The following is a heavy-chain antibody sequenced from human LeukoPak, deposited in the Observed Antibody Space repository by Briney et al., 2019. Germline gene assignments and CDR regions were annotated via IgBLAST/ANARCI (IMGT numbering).Heavy chain of an antibody. CDR1: GGSISSGGYY. D-gene: IGHD3-3*01. Sequence: KPSETLSLTCTVSGGSISSGGYYWSWIRQPPGKGLEWIGYIYHSGSTYYNPSLKSRVTISVDRSKNQFSLKLSSVTAADTAVYYCARGLRFGVSIDYLDYWGQGTLVTVSS. CDR3: ARGLRFGVSIDYLDY. CDR2: IYHSGST. V-gene: IGHV4-30-2*01. J-gene: IGHJ4*02.